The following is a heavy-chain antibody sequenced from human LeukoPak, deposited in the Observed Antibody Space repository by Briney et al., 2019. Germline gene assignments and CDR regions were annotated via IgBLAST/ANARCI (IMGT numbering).Heavy chain of an antibody. J-gene: IGHJ4*02. Sequence: KASETLSLTCTVSGGSISSYYWSWIRQPPGKGLEWIGEIHHSRSTNYNPSLKSRVTISVDTSKNQFSLKLSSVTAADTAVYYCARDVDGLIDYWGQGTLVTVSS. D-gene: IGHD3-22*01. V-gene: IGHV4-59*12. CDR1: GGSISSYY. CDR2: IHHSRST. CDR3: ARDVDGLIDY.